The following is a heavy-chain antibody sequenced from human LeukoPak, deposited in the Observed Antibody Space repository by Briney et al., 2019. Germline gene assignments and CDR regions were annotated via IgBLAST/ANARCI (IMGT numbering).Heavy chain of an antibody. Sequence: ASVTVSCTASGYTFTSYGISWVRQAPGQGLEWMGWISAYNGNTNYAQKLQGRVTMTTDTSTSTAYMELRSLRSDDTAVYYCAREVNTMIVVVITDDTYGMDVWGQGTTVTVSS. J-gene: IGHJ6*02. CDR3: AREVNTMIVVVITDDTYGMDV. CDR1: GYTFTSYG. D-gene: IGHD3-22*01. CDR2: ISAYNGNT. V-gene: IGHV1-18*01.